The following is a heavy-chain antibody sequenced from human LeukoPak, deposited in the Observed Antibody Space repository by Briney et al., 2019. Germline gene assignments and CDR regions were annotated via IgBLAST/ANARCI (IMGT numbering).Heavy chain of an antibody. CDR3: AKKGMDIVLVPSASGYYNYGMDV. CDR2: ISFDGSNT. V-gene: IGHV3-30*18. Sequence: GGSLRLSCAASGFTFSSSGMHWVRQAPGKGLEWVAVISFDGSNTYYADSVKGRFTISRDNSKNTVYLQVKSLRTEDTAVYYCAKKGMDIVLVPSASGYYNYGMDVWAKGPRSPSL. J-gene: IGHJ6*02. CDR1: GFTFSSSG. D-gene: IGHD2-2*03.